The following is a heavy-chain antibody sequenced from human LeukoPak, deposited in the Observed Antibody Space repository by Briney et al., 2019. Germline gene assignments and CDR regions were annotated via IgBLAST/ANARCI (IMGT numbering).Heavy chain of an antibody. J-gene: IGHJ3*02. Sequence: GGSLRLSCAASGFTFSSYAMSWVRQAPGKGLEWVSAISGSGGSTYYADSVKGRFTISRDNSKNTLYLQMNSLRAEDTAVYYCASPRYSNGWYNEDAFDIWGQGTMVTVSS. V-gene: IGHV3-23*01. D-gene: IGHD6-19*01. CDR2: ISGSGGST. CDR1: GFTFSSYA. CDR3: ASPRYSNGWYNEDAFDI.